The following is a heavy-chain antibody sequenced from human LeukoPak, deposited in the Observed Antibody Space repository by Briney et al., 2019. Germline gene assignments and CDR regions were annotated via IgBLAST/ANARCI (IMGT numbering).Heavy chain of an antibody. CDR3: ARGGTTVTPKNFDF. D-gene: IGHD4-17*01. Sequence: GGSLRLSCAASGFTFSSYWMHWVRQAPGKGLEWVANIKQDGSQKYYVDSVKGRFTISRDNAKNSLYLQMNGLRAEDTAVYYCARGGTTVTPKNFDFWGQGTLVTVSS. CDR2: IKQDGSQK. CDR1: GFTFSSYW. V-gene: IGHV3-7*01. J-gene: IGHJ4*02.